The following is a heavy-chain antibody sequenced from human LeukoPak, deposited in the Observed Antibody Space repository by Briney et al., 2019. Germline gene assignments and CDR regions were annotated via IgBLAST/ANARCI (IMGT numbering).Heavy chain of an antibody. D-gene: IGHD2-21*01. Sequence: SGGSLRLSCAASEFSVGSNYMTWVRQAPGKGLEWVSLIYSGGSTYYADSVKGRFTISRDNSKNTLYLQMNSLRAEDTAVYYCVRAYHPGGWFDPWGQGTLVTVSS. CDR2: IYSGGST. CDR1: EFSVGSNY. V-gene: IGHV3-66*01. J-gene: IGHJ5*02. CDR3: VRAYHPGGWFDP.